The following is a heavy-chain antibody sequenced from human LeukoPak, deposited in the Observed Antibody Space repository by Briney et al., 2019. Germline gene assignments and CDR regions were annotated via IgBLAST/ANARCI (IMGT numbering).Heavy chain of an antibody. D-gene: IGHD6-19*01. CDR2: ISGSGGST. CDR1: GFTFSSYA. CDR3: AKDPSSGWYENWFDP. V-gene: IGHV3-23*01. Sequence: GGSLRLSCAASGFTFSSYAMSWVRQAPGQGLEWVSAISGSGGSTYYADSVKGRFTISRDNSKNTLYLQMNSLRAEDTAVYYCAKDPSSGWYENWFDPWGQGTLVTVSS. J-gene: IGHJ5*02.